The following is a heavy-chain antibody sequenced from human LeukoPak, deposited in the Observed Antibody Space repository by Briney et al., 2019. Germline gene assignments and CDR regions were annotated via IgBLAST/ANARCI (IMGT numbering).Heavy chain of an antibody. J-gene: IGHJ3*02. CDR3: ARRDVVVVPAAIIGAFDI. D-gene: IGHD2-2*02. CDR1: GFTFSSYW. Sequence: GGSLRLSCAASGFTFSSYWMSWVRQAPGKGLEWVSGINWNGGSTGYADSVKGRFTISRDNAKNSLYLQMNSLRAEDTALYYCARRDVVVVPAAIIGAFDIWGQGTMVTVSS. V-gene: IGHV3-20*04. CDR2: INWNGGST.